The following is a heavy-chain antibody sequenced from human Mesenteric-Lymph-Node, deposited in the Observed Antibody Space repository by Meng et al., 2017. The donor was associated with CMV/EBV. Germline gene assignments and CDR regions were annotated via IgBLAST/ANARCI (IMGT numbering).Heavy chain of an antibody. Sequence: SETLSLTCTVSSGSLSSDNHYWTWIRQPPGRGLEWIGYIYYTGITDYSPSLKSRVTISLDMSNNQFFLDLRSATAADTAVYYCARGASEMATILRYWGQGTLVTVSS. V-gene: IGHV4-61*01. CDR1: SGSLSSDNHY. D-gene: IGHD5-24*01. J-gene: IGHJ4*02. CDR2: IYYTGIT. CDR3: ARGASEMATILRY.